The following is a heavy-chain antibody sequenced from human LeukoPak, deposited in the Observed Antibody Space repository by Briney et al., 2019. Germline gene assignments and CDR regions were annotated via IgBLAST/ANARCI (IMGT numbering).Heavy chain of an antibody. J-gene: IGHJ4*02. D-gene: IGHD3-3*01. CDR2: ISSSSSYI. V-gene: IGHV3-21*01. CDR1: GFTFSSYS. CDR3: ARNNYDFWSGYSPFDY. Sequence: PGGSLRLSCAASGFTFSSYSMNWVRQAPGKGLEWVSSISSSSSYIYYADSVKGRFTISRDNAKNSLYLQMNSLRAEDTAVYYCARNNYDFWSGYSPFDYWGQGTLVTVSS.